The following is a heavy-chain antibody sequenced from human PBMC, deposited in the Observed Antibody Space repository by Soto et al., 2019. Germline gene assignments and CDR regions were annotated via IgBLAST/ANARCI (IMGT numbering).Heavy chain of an antibody. Sequence: SLRLSCAVSGTTSTDYGMHWVRQAPGKGLEWVSGVLGDNGQIGYADSVKGRLTSSRDNARHFLYLQMNSLTVEGTALYYCVKDMAPGGADVWGQGTAVTVSS. V-gene: IGHV3-9*02. CDR1: GTTSTDYG. CDR3: VKDMAPGGADV. D-gene: IGHD3-16*01. CDR2: VLGDNGQI. J-gene: IGHJ6*02.